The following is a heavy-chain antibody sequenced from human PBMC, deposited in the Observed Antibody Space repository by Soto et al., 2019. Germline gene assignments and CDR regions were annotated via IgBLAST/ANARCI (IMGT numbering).Heavy chain of an antibody. CDR2: INHSGST. CDR1: GGSFSGYY. Sequence: PSETLSLTCAVYGGSFSGYYWSWIRQPPGKGLEWIGEINHSGSTNYNPSLKSRVTISVDTSKNQFSLKLSSVTAADTAVYYCARFGDSSRWYLRWGQGPLVTVSS. CDR3: ARFGDSSRWYLR. V-gene: IGHV4-34*01. D-gene: IGHD6-13*01. J-gene: IGHJ4*02.